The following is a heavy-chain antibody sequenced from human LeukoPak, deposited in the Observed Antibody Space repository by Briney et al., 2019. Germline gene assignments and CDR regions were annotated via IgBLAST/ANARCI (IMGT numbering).Heavy chain of an antibody. CDR2: IYYSGST. CDR3: ASGSERRAFDI. V-gene: IGHV4-30-4*01. CDR1: GGSISSGDYY. Sequence: PSETLSLTCTVSGGSISSGDYYWSWIRQPPGKGLEWIGYIYYSGSTYYNPSLKGRVTISVDTSKNQFSLKLSSVTAADTAVYYCASGSERRAFDIWGQGTMVTVSS. J-gene: IGHJ3*02.